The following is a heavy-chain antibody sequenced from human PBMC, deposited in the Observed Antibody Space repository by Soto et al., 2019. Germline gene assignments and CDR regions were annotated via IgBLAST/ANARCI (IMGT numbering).Heavy chain of an antibody. J-gene: IGHJ3*02. D-gene: IGHD5-18*01. CDR3: AHRGAQLWSNAFDI. V-gene: IGHV2-5*02. CDR1: GFSLSTSGVG. Sequence: QITLKESGPTLVKPTQTLTLTCTFSGFSLSTSGVGVGWIRQPPGKALEWLALIYWDDDKRYSPSLKSRLTITKDTSKNQVVLTMTNMDPVDTATYYCAHRGAQLWSNAFDIWGQGTMVTVSS. CDR2: IYWDDDK.